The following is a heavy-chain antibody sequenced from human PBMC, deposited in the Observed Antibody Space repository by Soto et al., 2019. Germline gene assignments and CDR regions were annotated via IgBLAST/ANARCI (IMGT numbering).Heavy chain of an antibody. CDR3: VRDAHRGGDFDY. Sequence: EVQLVESGGGLVQPGGSLRLSCAASGFTFSSYWMVWVRQAPGKGLEWVANIKPDGSEKYYMDSVKGRFTISRDNARKSLYLQMNSLRAEDTAVYYCVRDAHRGGDFDYWGQGTLVTVSS. J-gene: IGHJ4*02. V-gene: IGHV3-7*04. D-gene: IGHD3-10*01. CDR1: GFTFSSYW. CDR2: IKPDGSEK.